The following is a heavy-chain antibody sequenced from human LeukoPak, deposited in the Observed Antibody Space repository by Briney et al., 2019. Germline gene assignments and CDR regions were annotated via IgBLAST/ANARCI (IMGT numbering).Heavy chain of an antibody. J-gene: IGHJ4*02. Sequence: GGSLRLSCAASGFTFRSYSMNWVRQAPGKGLEWVSYISRSSSAIYYADSVKGRFTISRDDGKNSLYLQMNSLRDGDAAVYFCARDSGTYSTQYWGQGTLVTVSS. CDR3: ARDSGTYSTQY. D-gene: IGHD1-26*01. V-gene: IGHV3-48*02. CDR2: ISRSSSAI. CDR1: GFTFRSYS.